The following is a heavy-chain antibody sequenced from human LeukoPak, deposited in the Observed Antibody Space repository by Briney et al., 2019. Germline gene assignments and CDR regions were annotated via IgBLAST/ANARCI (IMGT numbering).Heavy chain of an antibody. Sequence: KPSETLSLTCGVSGHSISSGHYWAWIRQPPGKGLEWIASIYNSGTTYSNPSLQSRISLSVDTSKNQFSLNLTSVTAADTAVYYCARDPALTFNWFDPWGQGILVTVSS. CDR1: GHSISSGHY. CDR2: IYNSGTT. D-gene: IGHD2-21*02. CDR3: ARDPALTFNWFDP. J-gene: IGHJ5*02. V-gene: IGHV4-38-2*02.